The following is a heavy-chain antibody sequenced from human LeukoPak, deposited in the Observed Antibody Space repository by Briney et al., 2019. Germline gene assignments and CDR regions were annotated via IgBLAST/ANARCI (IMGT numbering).Heavy chain of an antibody. V-gene: IGHV4-59*01. CDR2: IYYSGST. Sequence: SETLSLTCTVSGGSISSCYWSWIRQPPGKGLEWIGYIYYSGSTNYNPSLKSRVTISVDTSKNQFSLKLSSVTAADTAVYYCARGSGESAPYYFDYWGQGTLVTVSS. CDR1: GGSISSCY. D-gene: IGHD3-10*01. CDR3: ARGSGESAPYYFDY. J-gene: IGHJ4*02.